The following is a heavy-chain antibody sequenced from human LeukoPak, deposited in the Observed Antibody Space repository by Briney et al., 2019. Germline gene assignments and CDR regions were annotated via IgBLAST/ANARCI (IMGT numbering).Heavy chain of an antibody. CDR2: ISGSGGST. CDR3: AKDSTDIAAAGGGLDA. J-gene: IGHJ6*02. Sequence: GSLRLSCAASGFTFSSYAMSWVRQAPGKGLEWVSAISGSGGSTYYADSVKGRFTISRDNSKNTLYLEMNSLRVEDTAVYFCAKDSTDIAAAGGGLDAWGQGTTVIVSS. CDR1: GFTFSSYA. V-gene: IGHV3-23*01. D-gene: IGHD6-13*01.